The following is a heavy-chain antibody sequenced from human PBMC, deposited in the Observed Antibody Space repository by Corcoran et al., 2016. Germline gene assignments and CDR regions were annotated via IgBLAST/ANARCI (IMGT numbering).Heavy chain of an antibody. D-gene: IGHD6-19*01. CDR2: INHSGST. CDR3: ARGPLAVAGAFDI. Sequence: QVQLQQWGAGLLKPSKTLSLTCAVYGGSFSGYYWSWIRQPPGKGREWIGEINHSGSTNYNPSLKSRVTISVDTSKNQFSLKLSSVTAADTAVYYCARGPLAVAGAFDIWGQGTMVTVSS. V-gene: IGHV4-34*01. CDR1: GGSFSGYY. J-gene: IGHJ3*02.